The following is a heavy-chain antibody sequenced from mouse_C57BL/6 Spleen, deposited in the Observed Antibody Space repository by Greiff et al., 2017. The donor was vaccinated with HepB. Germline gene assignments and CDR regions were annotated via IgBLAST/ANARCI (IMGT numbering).Heavy chain of an antibody. J-gene: IGHJ2*01. Sequence: QVQLKESGAELARPGASVKLSCKASGYTFTSYGISWVKQRTGQGLEWIGEIYPRSGNTYYNEKFKGKATLTADKSSSTAYMELRSLTSEDSAVYFCARSNYGSSPDYWGQGTTLTVSS. CDR2: IYPRSGNT. CDR1: GYTFTSYG. V-gene: IGHV1-81*01. CDR3: ARSNYGSSPDY. D-gene: IGHD1-1*01.